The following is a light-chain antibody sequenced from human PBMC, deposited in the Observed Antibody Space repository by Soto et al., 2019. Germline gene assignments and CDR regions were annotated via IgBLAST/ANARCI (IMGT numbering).Light chain of an antibody. CDR2: AAS. J-gene: IGKJ3*01. CDR1: QSVSSSY. Sequence: EIVLTQSPGTLSLSPGERATLSCRASQSVSSSYLAWYQQKPGQAPRLLIYAASSWATGIPDRFSGSGSGTDFTLTISRLEPEDFAVYYCQQYGTSPQGFGPGTKVDIK. V-gene: IGKV3-20*01. CDR3: QQYGTSPQG.